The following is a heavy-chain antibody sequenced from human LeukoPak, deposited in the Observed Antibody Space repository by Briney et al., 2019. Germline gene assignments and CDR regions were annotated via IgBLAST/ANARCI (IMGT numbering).Heavy chain of an antibody. V-gene: IGHV3-30*18. J-gene: IGHJ4*02. CDR2: ISYDGSNK. CDR1: GFTFSSYG. Sequence: PGRSLRLSCAASGFTFSSYGMHWVRQAPGKGLEWVAVISYDGSNKYYADSVKGRFTIPRDNSKNTLYLQMNSLRAEDTAVYYCAKEGAYFDYWGQGTLVTVSS. CDR3: AKEGAYFDY. D-gene: IGHD3-16*01.